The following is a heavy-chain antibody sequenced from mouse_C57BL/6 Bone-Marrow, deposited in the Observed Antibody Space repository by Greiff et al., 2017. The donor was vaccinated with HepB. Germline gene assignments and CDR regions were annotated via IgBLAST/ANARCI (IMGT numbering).Heavy chain of an antibody. Sequence: VQLQQSGAELVRPGTSVKVSCKASGYAFTNYLIEWVKQRPGQGLEWIGVINPGSGGTNYNEKFKGKATLTADKSSSTAYMQLSSLTSEESAVYCCEREEYDGYYYAMDYWGQGTSVTVSS. CDR2: INPGSGGT. D-gene: IGHD2-3*01. CDR1: GYAFTNYL. V-gene: IGHV1-54*01. J-gene: IGHJ4*01. CDR3: EREEYDGYYYAMDY.